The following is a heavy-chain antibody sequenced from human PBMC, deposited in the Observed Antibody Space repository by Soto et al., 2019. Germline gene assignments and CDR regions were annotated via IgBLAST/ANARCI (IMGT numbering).Heavy chain of an antibody. CDR2: IYYSGST. CDR1: GGSISSGGYY. CDR3: ARDSTPSITMVRGVIRPPSSMDV. V-gene: IGHV4-31*03. Sequence: PSETLSLTCTVSGGSISSGGYYWSWIRQHPGKGLEWIGYIYYSGSTYYNPSLESRVTISVDTSKNQFSLKLSSVTAADTAVYYCARDSTPSITMVRGVIRPPSSMDVWGQGTTVTVSS. D-gene: IGHD3-10*01. J-gene: IGHJ6*02.